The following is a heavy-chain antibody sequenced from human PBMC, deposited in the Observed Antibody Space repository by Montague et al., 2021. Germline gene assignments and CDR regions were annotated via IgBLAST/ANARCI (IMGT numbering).Heavy chain of an antibody. J-gene: IGHJ4*02. V-gene: IGHV1-18*01. CDR2: ISAYNGNT. CDR3: ARDYSYGDYGFGY. Sequence: SVKVSCKASGYTFTSYGISWVRQAPGQGLEWMGWISAYNGNTNYXQKFQGRVTMTTDTSTSTAYMELRSLRSDDTAVYYCARDYSYGDYGFGYWGQGTLVTVSS. CDR1: GYTFTSYG. D-gene: IGHD4-17*01.